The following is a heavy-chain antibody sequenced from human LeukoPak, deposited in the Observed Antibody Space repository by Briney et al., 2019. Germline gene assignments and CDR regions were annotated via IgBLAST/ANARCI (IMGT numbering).Heavy chain of an antibody. CDR3: ARVRRAVGATLGSLFGTESLGRAYNWFDP. CDR1: GGSFSGYY. CDR2: INHSGST. Sequence: SETLSLTCAVYGGSFSGYYWSWIRQPPGKGLEWIGEINHSGSTNYNPSLKSRVTISVDTSKNQFSLKLSSVTAADTAVYYCARVRRAVGATLGSLFGTESLGRAYNWFDPWGQGTLVTASS. D-gene: IGHD1-26*01. V-gene: IGHV4-34*01. J-gene: IGHJ5*02.